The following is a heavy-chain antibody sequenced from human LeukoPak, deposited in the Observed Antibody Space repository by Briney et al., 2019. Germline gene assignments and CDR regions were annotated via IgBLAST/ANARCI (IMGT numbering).Heavy chain of an antibody. D-gene: IGHD3-22*01. CDR3: ARATSRGYYDSSGSFYY. V-gene: IGHV4-39*07. CDR1: GGSISSSSYY. Sequence: SETLSLTCTVSGGSISSSSYYWGWIRQPPGKGLECIGSIYYSGSTYYNPSLKSRVTISVDTSKNQFSLKLSSVTAADTAVYYCARATSRGYYDSSGSFYYWGQGTLVTVSS. CDR2: IYYSGST. J-gene: IGHJ4*02.